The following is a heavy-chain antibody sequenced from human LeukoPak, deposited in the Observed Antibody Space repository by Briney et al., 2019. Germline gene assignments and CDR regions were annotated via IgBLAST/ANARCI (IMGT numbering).Heavy chain of an antibody. CDR1: GYTLTELS. V-gene: IGHV1-24*01. Sequence: ASVKVSCKVYGYTLTELSMHWVRQAPGKGLEWMGDFDPEDGQTIYAQKFQGRVTMTEDTSTNTAYMELSSLRSEDTAVYYCAPEPEYYGLGSPFHYWGQGTLVTVSS. J-gene: IGHJ4*02. CDR3: APEPEYYGLGSPFHY. D-gene: IGHD3-10*01. CDR2: FDPEDGQT.